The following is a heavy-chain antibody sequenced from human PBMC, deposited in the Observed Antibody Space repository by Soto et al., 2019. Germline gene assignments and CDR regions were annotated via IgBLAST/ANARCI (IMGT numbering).Heavy chain of an antibody. CDR1: GYLFTDYG. Sequence: ASVKVSCKASGYLFTDYGIAWVRQAPGQGLEWMGWINVFNGDPRYAPNVQGRVTMTKDTSTNTASMELRSLRSDDTAVYFCVRVRRGQMDYWGQGSLVTVSS. D-gene: IGHD3-10*01. CDR2: INVFNGDP. J-gene: IGHJ4*02. CDR3: VRVRRGQMDY. V-gene: IGHV1-18*01.